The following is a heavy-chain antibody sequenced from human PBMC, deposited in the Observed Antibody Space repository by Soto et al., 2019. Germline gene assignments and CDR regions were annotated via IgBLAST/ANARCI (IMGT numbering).Heavy chain of an antibody. Sequence: PGGSLRLSCAASGFTLSSYMMNWVRQAPGKGLEWVSSISSRSTFINYADSVKGRFTISRDNDKGLVYLQMNSLRAEDTAVYYCARDPPLSMIVVVGVDDFWGQGTLVTVSS. CDR3: ARDPPLSMIVVVGVDDF. CDR1: GFTLSSYM. J-gene: IGHJ4*02. CDR2: ISSRSTFI. D-gene: IGHD3-22*01. V-gene: IGHV3-21*06.